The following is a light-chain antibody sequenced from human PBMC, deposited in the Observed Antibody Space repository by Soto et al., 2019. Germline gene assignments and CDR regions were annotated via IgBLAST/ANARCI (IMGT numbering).Light chain of an antibody. CDR2: AAS. CDR3: QKYHSAPLT. V-gene: IGKV1-27*01. J-gene: IGKJ4*01. CDR1: QGISND. Sequence: DIQMTQSPSSLSASVGDRVTITCWASQGISNDLAWYQQKPGKVPKLLIYAASILQSGVPSRFSGSGSGTDFTLTISSLQPEDVATYYCQKYHSAPLTFGGGTKVEIK.